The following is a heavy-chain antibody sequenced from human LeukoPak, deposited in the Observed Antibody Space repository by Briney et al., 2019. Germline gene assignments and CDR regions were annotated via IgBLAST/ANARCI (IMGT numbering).Heavy chain of an antibody. CDR3: ARGLYDFWSGYRNAFDI. D-gene: IGHD3-3*01. CDR2: INHSGST. J-gene: IGHJ3*02. Sequence: SETLSLTCAVYGGSFSGYYWSWIRQPPGKGLEWIGEINHSGSTNYNPSLKSRVTISVDTSKNQFSLKLSSVTAADTAVYYCARGLYDFWSGYRNAFDIWGQGTMVTVSS. CDR1: GGSFSGYY. V-gene: IGHV4-34*01.